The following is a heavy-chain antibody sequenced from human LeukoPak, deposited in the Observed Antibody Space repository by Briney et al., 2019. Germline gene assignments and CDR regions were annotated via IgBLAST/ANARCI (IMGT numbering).Heavy chain of an antibody. CDR3: ARDRSQDRYYYSGMDV. J-gene: IGHJ6*04. CDR1: GGSVSNSGNY. D-gene: IGHD2-15*01. V-gene: IGHV4-61*08. CDR2: IYYSGGT. Sequence: SETLSLTCTVSGGSVSNSGNYWSWIRQAPGKGLEWIGYIYYSGGTNYNPSLKSRVTISVDTSKDQFSLKLTSVTAADTAVYYCARDRSQDRYYYSGMDVWGKATTVTVAS.